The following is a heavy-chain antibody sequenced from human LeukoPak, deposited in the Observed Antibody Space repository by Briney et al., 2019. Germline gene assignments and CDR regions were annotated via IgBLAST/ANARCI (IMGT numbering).Heavy chain of an antibody. CDR3: ARVGPDGINYYYYYGMDV. CDR2: ISSSGSII. J-gene: IGHJ6*02. CDR1: GFTFSSYW. Sequence: PGGALRLSCAASGFTFSSYWMHWVRQAPGRGLEWVSYISSSGSIIYYADSVKGRFTISRDNAKNSLYLQMNSLRAEDTAVYYCARVGPDGINYYYYYGMDVWGQGTTVTVSS. D-gene: IGHD1-14*01. V-gene: IGHV3-48*04.